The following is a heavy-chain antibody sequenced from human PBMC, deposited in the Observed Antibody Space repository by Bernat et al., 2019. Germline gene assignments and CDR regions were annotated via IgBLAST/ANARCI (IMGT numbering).Heavy chain of an antibody. J-gene: IGHJ4*02. D-gene: IGHD1-1*01. CDR1: GFTFSDAW. CDR3: TKDYWNYLDY. CDR2: IKRNIDGGTT. V-gene: IGHV3-15*07. Sequence: EVQLVDSGGGLVKPGGSLRLSCAASGFTFSDAWMNWVRQAPGKGLEWVGRIKRNIDGGTTDYATPVKGRFTISMDDSKNTLYLEMNSLDVEDTAVYYCTKDYWNYLDYWGQGTLVTVSS.